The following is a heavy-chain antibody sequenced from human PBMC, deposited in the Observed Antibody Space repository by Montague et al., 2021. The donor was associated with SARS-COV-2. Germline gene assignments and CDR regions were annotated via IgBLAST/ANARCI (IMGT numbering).Heavy chain of an antibody. V-gene: IGHV2-70*11. D-gene: IGHD3-9*01. CDR2: IDLDDDK. Sequence: PALVKPTQTLTLTCTFSGFSLSTSGMCVSWIRQPPGKALEWLARIDLDDDKYYSTSLKTRLTISKDTSKNQVVLTMTNMDPVDTATYYCARRTYDILTGYDDGMDVWGQGTTVTVSS. J-gene: IGHJ6*02. CDR1: GFSLSTSGMC. CDR3: ARRTYDILTGYDDGMDV.